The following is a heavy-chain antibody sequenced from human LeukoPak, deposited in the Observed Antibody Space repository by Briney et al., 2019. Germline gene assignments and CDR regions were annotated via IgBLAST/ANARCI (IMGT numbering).Heavy chain of an antibody. D-gene: IGHD5-12*01. Sequence: GGSLRLSCTPSGFTFGNNGMDWVRQSPGKGREWMALIRYDNNNKYYADSVKGRFTISGDNSKLYLQMNSLRDEDSAVYYCAKARGDGYDDAFDMWGQGTMVTVSS. V-gene: IGHV3-30*02. CDR2: IRYDNNNK. CDR1: GFTFGNNG. J-gene: IGHJ3*02. CDR3: AKARGDGYDDAFDM.